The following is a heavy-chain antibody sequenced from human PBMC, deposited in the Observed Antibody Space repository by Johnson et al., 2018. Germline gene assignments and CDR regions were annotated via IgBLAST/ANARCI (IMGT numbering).Heavy chain of an antibody. CDR1: GFTFSSYW. J-gene: IGHJ4*02. Sequence: VQLVESGGGSVQXGGSXRLXCAASGFTFSSYWMSWVRQAPGKGLEWVAHIKADGSEKYYVDSVKGRFTISRDNAKKSLYLQMNSLRAEDTAVYYCARDWFDGYKYLDYWGRGTLVTVSS. V-gene: IGHV3-7*01. CDR3: ARDWFDGYKYLDY. D-gene: IGHD5-24*01. CDR2: IKADGSEK.